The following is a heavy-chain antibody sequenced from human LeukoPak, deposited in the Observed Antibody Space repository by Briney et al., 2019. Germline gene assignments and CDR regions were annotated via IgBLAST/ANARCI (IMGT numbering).Heavy chain of an antibody. CDR3: ARSQGAYDT. CDR2: MNGDGSTT. D-gene: IGHD5-12*01. V-gene: IGHV3-74*01. CDR1: GFTFSNSW. Sequence: PGGSLRLSCAASGFTFSNSWMHWVRQAPGKGLVWVSRMNGDGSTTTYADSVKGRFSISRDNAKNTLYLQMNSLRAEDTAVYYCARSQGAYDTWGQGTRSPSPQ. J-gene: IGHJ4*02.